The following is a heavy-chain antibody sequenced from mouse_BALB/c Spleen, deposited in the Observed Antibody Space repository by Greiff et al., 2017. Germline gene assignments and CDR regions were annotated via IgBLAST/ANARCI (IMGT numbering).Heavy chain of an antibody. CDR2: IDPANGNT. D-gene: IGHD2-4*01. J-gene: IGHJ2*01. CDR3: ARRPSTMNYFDY. Sequence: VQLQQSGAELVKPGASVKLSCTASGFNIKDTYMHWVKQRPEQGLEWIGRIDPANGNTKYDPKFQGKATITADTSSNTAYLQLSSLTSEDTAVYYCARRPSTMNYFDYWGQGTTRTVSS. CDR1: GFNIKDTY. V-gene: IGHV14-3*02.